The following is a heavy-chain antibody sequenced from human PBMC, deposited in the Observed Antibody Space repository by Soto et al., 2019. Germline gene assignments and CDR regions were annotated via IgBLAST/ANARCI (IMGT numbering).Heavy chain of an antibody. CDR1: GGSISSGGYY. CDR2: IYYSGST. V-gene: IGHV4-31*03. J-gene: IGHJ4*02. CDR3: ARGRGIAAAGTRFGY. Sequence: PSETLSLTCTVSGGSISSGGYYWSWIRQHPGKGLEWIGYIYYSGSTYYNPSLKSRVTISVDTSRNQFSLKLSSVTAADTAVYYCARGRGIAAAGTRFGYWGQGTLVTVSS. D-gene: IGHD6-13*01.